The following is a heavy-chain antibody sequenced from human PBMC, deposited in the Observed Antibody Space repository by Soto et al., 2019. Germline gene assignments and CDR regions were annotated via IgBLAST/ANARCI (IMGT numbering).Heavy chain of an antibody. CDR3: AKDMMATPTDGMDV. V-gene: IGHV3-23*01. J-gene: IGHJ6*02. CDR1: ECNISSYG. CDR2: ISGSGGST. Sequence: PGGSIRLSNTAAECNISSYGRSWVRKKKGKGLEWVSAISGSGGSTYYADSVKGRFTISRDNSKNTLYLQMNSLRAEDTAVYYCAKDMMATPTDGMDVWGQGTTVTVSS. D-gene: IGHD5-12*01.